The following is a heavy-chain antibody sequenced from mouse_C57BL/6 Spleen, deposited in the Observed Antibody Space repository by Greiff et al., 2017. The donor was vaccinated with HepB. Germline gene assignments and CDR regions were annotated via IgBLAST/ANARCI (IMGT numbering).Heavy chain of an antibody. V-gene: IGHV5-17*01. CDR1: GFTFSDYG. CDR3: ARRPYGSYFDY. J-gene: IGHJ2*01. D-gene: IGHD1-1*01. CDR2: ISSGSSTI. Sequence: EVKVVESGGGLVKPGGSLKLSCAASGFTFSDYGMHWVRQAPEKGLEWVAYISSGSSTIYYADTVKGRFTISRDNAKNTLFLQMTSLRSEDTAMYYCARRPYGSYFDYWGQGTTLTVSS.